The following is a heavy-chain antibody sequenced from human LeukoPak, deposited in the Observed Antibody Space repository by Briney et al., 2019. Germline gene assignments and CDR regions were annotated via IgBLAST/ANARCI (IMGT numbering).Heavy chain of an antibody. CDR3: AKDGPLLGRYFDWLFPFDY. Sequence: PGGSLRLSCAASGFTFSSYAMSWVRQAPGKGLEWVSAISGSGGSTYYADSVKGRFTIARDNSKNTLYLQKNSLRAEDTAVYYCAKDGPLLGRYFDWLFPFDYWGQGTLVTVSS. CDR1: GFTFSSYA. CDR2: ISGSGGST. J-gene: IGHJ4*02. V-gene: IGHV3-23*01. D-gene: IGHD3-9*01.